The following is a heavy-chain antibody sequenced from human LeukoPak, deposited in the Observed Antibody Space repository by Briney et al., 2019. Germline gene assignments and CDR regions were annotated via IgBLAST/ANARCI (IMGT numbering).Heavy chain of an antibody. J-gene: IGHJ6*04. Sequence: PSETLSLTCGVSGGSFSSHYWTWIRQPPGKGLEWIGEINPRGSTNYNPSLESRVTVSADTSRNQLSLSLTSVTAADSAVYFCARGLRQGSAWSWGPKERSYQYMDVWGTGTTVIVSS. D-gene: IGHD6-19*01. CDR3: ARGLRQGSAWSWGPKERSYQYMDV. V-gene: IGHV4-34*01. CDR2: INPRGST. CDR1: GGSFSSHY.